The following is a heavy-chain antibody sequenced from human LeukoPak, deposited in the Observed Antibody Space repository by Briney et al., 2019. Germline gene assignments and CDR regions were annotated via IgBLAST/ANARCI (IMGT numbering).Heavy chain of an antibody. D-gene: IGHD3-3*01. CDR1: GFTFSSYW. J-gene: IGHJ3*02. V-gene: IGHV3-7*01. CDR2: IKQDGSEK. CDR3: ARDSPRNYLEWLLDAFDI. Sequence: GGSLRLSCAASGFTFSSYWMSWVRQAPGKGLEWVANIKQDGSEKYYVDSVKGRFTISRDNAKNSLYLQMNSLRAEDTAVYYCARDSPRNYLEWLLDAFDIWGQGTMVTVSS.